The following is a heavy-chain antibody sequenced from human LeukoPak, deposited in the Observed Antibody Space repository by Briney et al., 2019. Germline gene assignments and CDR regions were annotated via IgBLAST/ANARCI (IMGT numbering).Heavy chain of an antibody. Sequence: GGSLRLSCAASGFPFSAYAMSWVRQAPGKGLEWVSGIGGSGETTYYAESVKGRFTINRDNSKNTLYLQMNSLRAEDTALYYCAKDLSSGTGRGFDYWGQGTLVTVSS. J-gene: IGHJ4*02. CDR3: AKDLSSGTGRGFDY. D-gene: IGHD3/OR15-3a*01. CDR1: GFPFSAYA. V-gene: IGHV3-23*01. CDR2: IGGSGETT.